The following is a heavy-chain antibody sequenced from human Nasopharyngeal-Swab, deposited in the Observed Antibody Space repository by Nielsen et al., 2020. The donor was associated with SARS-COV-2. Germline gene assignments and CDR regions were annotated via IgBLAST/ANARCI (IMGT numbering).Heavy chain of an antibody. Sequence: GESLKISCAASGFSITTYGMTWVRQAPGKGLEWVSSISELGSGIYYADSVKGRFTISRDNSKNTLYLQMNSLRAEDTAAYYCATDSSGLPNKFEFWGQETLVTVSS. V-gene: IGHV3-23*01. CDR2: ISELGSGI. D-gene: IGHD3-22*01. J-gene: IGHJ4*02. CDR3: ATDSSGLPNKFEF. CDR1: GFSITTYG.